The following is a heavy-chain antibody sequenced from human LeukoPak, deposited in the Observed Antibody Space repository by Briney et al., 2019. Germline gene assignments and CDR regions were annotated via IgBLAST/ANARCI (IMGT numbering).Heavy chain of an antibody. V-gene: IGHV3-48*01. CDR1: GLTISSYS. D-gene: IGHD2-2*01. CDR3: AKEIEDIVVVPAAQIDY. J-gene: IGHJ4*02. CDR2: ISSSSSTI. Sequence: GGSLRLSCAASGLTISSYSMNWVRQAPGKGLQWVSYISSSSSTIYYADSVKGRFTISRDNSKNTLYLQMNSLRAEDTAVYYCAKEIEDIVVVPAAQIDYWGQGTLVTVSS.